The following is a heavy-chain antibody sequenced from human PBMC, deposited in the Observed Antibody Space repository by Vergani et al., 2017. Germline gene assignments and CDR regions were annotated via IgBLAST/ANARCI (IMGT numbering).Heavy chain of an antibody. CDR3: ARHLDGYSYPDL. J-gene: IGHJ2*01. D-gene: IGHD5-24*01. V-gene: IGHV5-51*01. CDR1: GYIFTNYW. Sequence: EVLLVQSGAEVKKPGESLKISCKGSGYIFTNYWIGWVRQMPGKGLEWMGIIYPGDSDSRYSPSFQGQVTISADKSISTAYLQWSSLMASDTAVYYCARHLDGYSYPDLWGRGTLVTVSS. CDR2: IYPGDSDS.